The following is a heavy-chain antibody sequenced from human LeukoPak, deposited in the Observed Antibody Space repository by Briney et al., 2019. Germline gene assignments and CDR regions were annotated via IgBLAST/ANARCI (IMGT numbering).Heavy chain of an antibody. D-gene: IGHD3-16*01. CDR3: TRGAGWLIDY. CDR1: DDSISDYY. Sequence: PSETLSLTCTVSDDSISDYYWGWIRQPPRKGLEWIGYFHNSGTSTYNPSLKSRVTISADTSKNQFSLKLNSLTTADTAVYYCTRGAGWLIDYWGQGILVTVSS. CDR2: FHNSGTS. J-gene: IGHJ4*02. V-gene: IGHV4-59*01.